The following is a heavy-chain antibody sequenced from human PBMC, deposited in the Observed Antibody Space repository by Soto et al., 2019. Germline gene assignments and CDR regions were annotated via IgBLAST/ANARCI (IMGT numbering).Heavy chain of an antibody. D-gene: IGHD3-22*01. CDR1: GYTLTGYA. Sequence: ASVKVSCKASGYTLTGYAMHWVRQAPGQRLEWMGWINAGNGNTKYSQKFQGRVTITRDTSASAAYMELSSLSSDDTAVYYCARDMGYYDSSGYYYGYWGQGTLVTVSS. V-gene: IGHV1-3*01. CDR2: INAGNGNT. CDR3: ARDMGYYDSSGYYYGY. J-gene: IGHJ4*02.